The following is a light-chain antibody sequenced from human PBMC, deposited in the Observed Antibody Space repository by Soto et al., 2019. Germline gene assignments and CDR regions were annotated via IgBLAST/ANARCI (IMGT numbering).Light chain of an antibody. CDR3: RSYAGSYSYV. J-gene: IGLJ1*01. CDR2: DVS. Sequence: SVLTQPRSVSGSPGQSVTISCTGTSSDVGGYNYVSWYQQHPGKAPKLMIYDVSKRPSGVPDRFSGSKSGNTASLTISGLQAEDEADYYCRSYAGSYSYVFGTGTKVTVL. CDR1: SSDVGGYNY. V-gene: IGLV2-11*01.